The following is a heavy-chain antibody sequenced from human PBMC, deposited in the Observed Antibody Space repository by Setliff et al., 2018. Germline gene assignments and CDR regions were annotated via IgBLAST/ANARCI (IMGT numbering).Heavy chain of an antibody. CDR3: ARVESMVRGKNILRHFDY. J-gene: IGHJ4*02. CDR1: GYTFNNVG. Sequence: ASVKVSCKASGYTFNNVGVAWVRQAPGQGLDWRGWVTIYNGNTKYAQNLKGRLTLSTDRSTSTVYMERGSLTTDGTAIYYCARVESMVRGKNILRHFDYWGQGTQVTVSS. V-gene: IGHV1-18*01. CDR2: VTIYNGNT. D-gene: IGHD3-10*01.